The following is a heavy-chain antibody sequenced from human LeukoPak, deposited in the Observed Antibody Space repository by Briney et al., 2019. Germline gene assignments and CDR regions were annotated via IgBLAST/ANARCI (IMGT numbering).Heavy chain of an antibody. CDR1: GGSISSYY. J-gene: IGHJ4*02. D-gene: IGHD2-8*02. CDR2: IYYSGST. V-gene: IGHV4-59*01. Sequence: SETLSLTCTVSGGSISSYYWSWIRQPPGKGLEWIGYIYYSGSTNYNPSLKSRVTISVDTSKNQFSLKLSSVTAADTAVYYCAALSGPFDYWGQGTLVTVSS. CDR3: AALSGPFDY.